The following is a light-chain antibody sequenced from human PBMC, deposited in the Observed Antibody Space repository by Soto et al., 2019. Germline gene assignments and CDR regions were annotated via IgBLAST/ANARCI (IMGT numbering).Light chain of an antibody. CDR2: AAS. V-gene: IGKV3-15*01. CDR3: QQYNNWWT. CDR1: QSVSSS. J-gene: IGKJ1*01. Sequence: EIVMTQSSVPLSVSPGERATLSCRASQSVSSSLAWYQQKPGQAPRLLIYAASTRATGIPARFSGSGSGTEFTLTISSLQSEDFAVYYCQQYNNWWTFGQGTKVDIK.